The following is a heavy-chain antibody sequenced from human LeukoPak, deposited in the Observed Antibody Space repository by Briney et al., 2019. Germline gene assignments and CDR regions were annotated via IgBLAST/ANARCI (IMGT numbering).Heavy chain of an antibody. CDR2: ISSSGSTI. V-gene: IGHV3-11*01. Sequence: GGSPRLSCAASGFTFSDYYMSWIRQAPGKGLEWVSYISSSGSTIYYADSVKGRFTISRDNAKNSLYLQMNSLRAEDTAVYYCARAGIAAANWFDPWGQGTLVTVSS. J-gene: IGHJ5*02. D-gene: IGHD6-13*01. CDR1: GFTFSDYY. CDR3: ARAGIAAANWFDP.